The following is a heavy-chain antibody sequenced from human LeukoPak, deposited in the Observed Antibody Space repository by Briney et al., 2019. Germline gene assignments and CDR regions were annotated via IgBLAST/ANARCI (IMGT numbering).Heavy chain of an antibody. CDR3: ARRHVEYSSSSDPYYFDY. V-gene: IGHV4-34*01. D-gene: IGHD6-6*01. CDR1: GGSISSYY. J-gene: IGHJ4*02. Sequence: PSETLSLTCTVSGGSISSYYWSWIRQPPGKGLEWIGEINHSGGTKYNPSLKSRVTISVDTSKNQFSLKVSSVTAADTAVYYCARRHVEYSSSSDPYYFDYWGQGTLVTVSS. CDR2: INHSGGT.